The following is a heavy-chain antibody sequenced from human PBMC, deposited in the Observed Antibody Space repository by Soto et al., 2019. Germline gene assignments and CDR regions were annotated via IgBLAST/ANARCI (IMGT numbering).Heavy chain of an antibody. CDR1: GCSFTSYW. CDR2: IYPGDSDT. V-gene: IGHV5-51*01. J-gene: IGHJ4*02. Sequence: GESLKISCKGSGCSFTSYWIGWVRQMPGKGLEWMGIIYPGDSDTRYSPSFQGQVTISADKSISTAYLQWSSLKASDTAMYYCARGGGRYYYDSSGYAHWGQGTLVTVSS. CDR3: ARGGGRYYYDSSGYAH. D-gene: IGHD3-22*01.